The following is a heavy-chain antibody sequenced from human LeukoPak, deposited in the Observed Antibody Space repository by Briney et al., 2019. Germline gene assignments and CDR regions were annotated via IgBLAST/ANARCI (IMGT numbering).Heavy chain of an antibody. J-gene: IGHJ4*02. CDR1: GYTFTTYA. CDR2: INAGNGNT. Sequence: ASLKVSCKASGYTFTTYAMNWVRQAPGQRLEWMGWINAGNGNTKYSQKFQGRVTITRDTSASTAYMELSSLRSEDTAVYYCARWGDDFWSGHFDYWGQGTLVTVSS. V-gene: IGHV1-3*01. D-gene: IGHD3-3*01. CDR3: ARWGDDFWSGHFDY.